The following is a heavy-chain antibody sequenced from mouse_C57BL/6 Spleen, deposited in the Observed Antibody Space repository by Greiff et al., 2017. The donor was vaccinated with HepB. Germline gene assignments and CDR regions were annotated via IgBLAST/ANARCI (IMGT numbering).Heavy chain of an antibody. V-gene: IGHV5-6*01. D-gene: IGHD1-1*01. CDR2: ISSGGSYT. CDR3: ARRTTVVGYFDV. Sequence: DVQLQESGGDLVKPGGSLKLSCAASGFTFSSYGMSWVRQTPDKRLEWVATISSGGSYTYYPDSVKGRFTISRDNAKNTLYLQMSSLKSEDTAMYYCARRTTVVGYFDVWGTGTTVTVSS. CDR1: GFTFSSYG. J-gene: IGHJ1*03.